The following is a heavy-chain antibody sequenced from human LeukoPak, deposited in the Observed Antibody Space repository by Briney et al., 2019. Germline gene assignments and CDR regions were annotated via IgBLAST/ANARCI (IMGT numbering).Heavy chain of an antibody. CDR1: GFTFSSYG. CDR2: IRYDGSNK. V-gene: IGHV3-30*02. CDR3: ANQDSTEYSYYFDS. Sequence: GGSLRLSCVASGFTFSSYGMHWVRQAPGKGLEWVSFIRYDGSNKYYADSVKGRLTISRDNSKNTLYLQMNSRRAEDTAVYYCANQDSTEYSYYFDSWGQGTLVTVSS. J-gene: IGHJ4*02. D-gene: IGHD2/OR15-2a*01.